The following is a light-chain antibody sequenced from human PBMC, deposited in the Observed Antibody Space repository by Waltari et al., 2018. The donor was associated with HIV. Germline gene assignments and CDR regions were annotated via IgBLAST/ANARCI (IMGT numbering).Light chain of an antibody. J-gene: IGLJ2*01. CDR1: KLRDKA. V-gene: IGLV3-1*01. Sequence: SYELTQPPSASVSPRQTASISRSGDKLRDKAACWYQQKPGQSPVLVMYQDDRRPSGIPERFSGSSSANTATLTISGTQAMDEADYYCQAWDTTTMIIGGGTKLTVL. CDR3: QAWDTTTMI. CDR2: QDD.